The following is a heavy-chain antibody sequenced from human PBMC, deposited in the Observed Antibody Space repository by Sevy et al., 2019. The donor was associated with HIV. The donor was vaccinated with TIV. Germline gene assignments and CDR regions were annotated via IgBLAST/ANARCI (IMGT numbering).Heavy chain of an antibody. CDR3: AREMWFRAAAGGAY. D-gene: IGHD6-13*01. CDR1: GFTFSSYS. Sequence: GGSLRLSCAASGFTFSSYSMNWVRQAPGKGLEWVSYISSSSSTIYYADPVKGRFTISRDNAKNSLYLQMNSLRDEDTAVYYCAREMWFRAAAGGAYWGQGTLVTVSS. V-gene: IGHV3-48*02. J-gene: IGHJ4*02. CDR2: ISSSSSTI.